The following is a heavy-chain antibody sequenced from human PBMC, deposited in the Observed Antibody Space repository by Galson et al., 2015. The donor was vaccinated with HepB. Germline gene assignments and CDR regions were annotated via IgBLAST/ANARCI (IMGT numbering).Heavy chain of an antibody. Sequence: SVNVSCKASGYSFVSRGFSWVRQAPGQGPEWLGWVSAFNGNTNYPQKFRGRVTLTTDTSTSTAYMELRSLRSDDTAVYYCAIDVVMDMLDNYHGLDVCGQGTTVTVSS. V-gene: IGHV1-18*01. D-gene: IGHD2-2*03. J-gene: IGHJ6*02. CDR1: GYSFVSRG. CDR3: AIDVVMDMLDNYHGLDV. CDR2: VSAFNGNT.